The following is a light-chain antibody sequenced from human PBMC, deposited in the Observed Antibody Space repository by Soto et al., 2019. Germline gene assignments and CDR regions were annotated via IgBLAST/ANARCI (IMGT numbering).Light chain of an antibody. J-gene: IGKJ2*01. CDR2: GAS. Sequence: EIVMTQSTATLSVFPGERATLSCRASQSVSTNLAWYQQKPGQAPRLLIYGASARATGIPAKFSGSGSGTEFTLTISSLQSEDFAVYYCHQYNNWPPYTFGQGTKLEIK. CDR1: QSVSTN. CDR3: HQYNNWPPYT. V-gene: IGKV3-15*01.